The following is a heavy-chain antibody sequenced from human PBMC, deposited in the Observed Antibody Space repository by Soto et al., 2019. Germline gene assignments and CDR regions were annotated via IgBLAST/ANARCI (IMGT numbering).Heavy chain of an antibody. V-gene: IGHV3-30-3*01. CDR2: ISYDGSNK. D-gene: IGHD1-26*01. Sequence: QVQLVESGGGVVQPGRSLRLSCAASGFTFSSYAMHWVRQAPGKGLEWVAVISYDGSNKYYADSVKGRFTISRDNSKNTLYLQMNSLRAEDTAVYYCARDLTSGSYLNYFDYWGQGTLVTVSS. CDR1: GFTFSSYA. CDR3: ARDLTSGSYLNYFDY. J-gene: IGHJ4*02.